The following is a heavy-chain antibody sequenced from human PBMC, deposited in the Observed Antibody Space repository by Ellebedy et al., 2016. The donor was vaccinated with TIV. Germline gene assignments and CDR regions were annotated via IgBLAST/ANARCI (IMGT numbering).Heavy chain of an antibody. D-gene: IGHD4-23*01. CDR3: ARDGNSVGGNYWYFDL. CDR1: GFTFSSHS. Sequence: GESLKISCAATGFTFSSHSMNWVRQAPGKGLEWVSYISSGITTTYYADSVKGRFTISRDNAQNSLYLQMNSLRDEETAVYYCARDGNSVGGNYWYFDLWGRGTLVTVSA. J-gene: IGHJ2*01. CDR2: ISSGITTT. V-gene: IGHV3-48*02.